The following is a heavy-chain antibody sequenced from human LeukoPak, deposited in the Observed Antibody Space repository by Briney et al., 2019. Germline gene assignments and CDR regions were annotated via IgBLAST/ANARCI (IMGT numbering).Heavy chain of an antibody. D-gene: IGHD6-19*01. CDR1: GFTFTTYS. Sequence: GGSLRLSCAASGFTFTTYSMNWVRQAPGKGLEWVSYISSSSSSIYYADSVEGRLTISRDNAKNSLYLQMNSLRAEDTAVYYCASQYSSGWVPDYWGQGTLVTVSS. V-gene: IGHV3-48*01. CDR3: ASQYSSGWVPDY. J-gene: IGHJ4*02. CDR2: ISSSSSSI.